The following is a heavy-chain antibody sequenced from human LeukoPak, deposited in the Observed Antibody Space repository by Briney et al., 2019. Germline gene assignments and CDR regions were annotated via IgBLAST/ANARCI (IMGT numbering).Heavy chain of an antibody. CDR3: TTEAGDD. CDR2: ISSSSTTI. D-gene: IGHD5-24*01. J-gene: IGHJ4*02. Sequence: PGGSLRLSCAASGFTFSSYSMNWVRQAPGKGLEWVSYISSSSTTIYYADSVKGRFTISRDNAKNSLYLQMNSLRDVDTAVYYCTTEAGDDWGQGTLVTVSS. CDR1: GFTFSSYS. V-gene: IGHV3-48*02.